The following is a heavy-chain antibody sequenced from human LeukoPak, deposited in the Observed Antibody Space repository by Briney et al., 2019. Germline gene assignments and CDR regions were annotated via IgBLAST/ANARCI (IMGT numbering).Heavy chain of an antibody. CDR1: GFTVSANY. Sequence: PGGSLRLSCVASGFTVSANYMSWVRQAPGKGLEGVSVIYSTGSTNYADSVKGRFTISRDNSKNTLYLQMNNLRAEDTAVYYCAGYSSGRQIYYFDYWGQGTLVTVSS. D-gene: IGHD6-19*01. J-gene: IGHJ4*02. CDR3: AGYSSGRQIYYFDY. V-gene: IGHV3-66*01. CDR2: IYSTGST.